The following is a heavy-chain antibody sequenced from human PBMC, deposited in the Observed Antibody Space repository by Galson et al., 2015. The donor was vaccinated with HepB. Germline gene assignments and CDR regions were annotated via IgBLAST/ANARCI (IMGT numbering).Heavy chain of an antibody. D-gene: IGHD4-23*01. J-gene: IGHJ4*02. CDR2: IIPIFGTA. V-gene: IGHV1-69*13. Sequence: SVKVSCKASGGTFSSYAISWVRQAPGQGLEWMGGIIPIFGTANYAQKFQGRVTITADESTSTAYMELSSLRSEDTAVYYCARDPEATVVRLGTFFDYWGQGTLVTVSS. CDR1: GGTFSSYA. CDR3: ARDPEATVVRLGTFFDY.